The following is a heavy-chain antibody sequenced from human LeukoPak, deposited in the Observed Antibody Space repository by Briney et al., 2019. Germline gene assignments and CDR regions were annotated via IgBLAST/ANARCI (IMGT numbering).Heavy chain of an antibody. V-gene: IGHV4-31*03. CDR1: GDSINSGNYY. CDR2: IYYSGST. D-gene: IGHD3-10*01. Sequence: SETLSLTCTVSGDSINSGNYYWSWIRQYPGKGQEWIGYIYYSGSTYYNASLKSRVTISVDTSKNQFSLKLSSVTAADTAVYYCARVFRDYYGSGSYYYFDYWGQGTLVTVSS. CDR3: ARVFRDYYGSGSYYYFDY. J-gene: IGHJ4*02.